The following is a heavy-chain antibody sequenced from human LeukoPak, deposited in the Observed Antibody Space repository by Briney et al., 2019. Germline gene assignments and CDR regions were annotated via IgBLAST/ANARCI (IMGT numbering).Heavy chain of an antibody. J-gene: IGHJ4*02. Sequence: PSETLSLTCTVSPDSTTSNFWSWVRQPPGKGLEWIGEIHRSGSTNYNPSLQSRVTISIVRSKNQIALELSSVTAADTAVYYCAREIVGGFNPGAYWGQGTLVTVSS. CDR1: PDSTTSNF. CDR3: AREIVGGFNPGAY. CDR2: IHRSGST. V-gene: IGHV4-4*02. D-gene: IGHD1-14*01.